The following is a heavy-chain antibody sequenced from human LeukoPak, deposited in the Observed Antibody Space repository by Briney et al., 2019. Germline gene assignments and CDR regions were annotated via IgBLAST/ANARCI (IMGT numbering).Heavy chain of an antibody. CDR1: GFTFSHYW. Sequence: GGSLRLSCAASGFTFSHYWMTWVRQAPGKGLEWVANIKQDGTDKYYVDSVKGRFTISRDNAENSLYLQVNNLSAEDTAVYYCATGGNYHAYWGQGTLVTVSS. D-gene: IGHD1-7*01. V-gene: IGHV3-7*02. J-gene: IGHJ4*02. CDR2: IKQDGTDK. CDR3: ATGGNYHAY.